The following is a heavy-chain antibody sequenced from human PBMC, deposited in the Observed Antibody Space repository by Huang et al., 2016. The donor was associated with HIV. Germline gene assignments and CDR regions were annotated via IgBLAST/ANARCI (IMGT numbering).Heavy chain of an antibody. CDR1: GFTFSSYW. V-gene: IGHV3-7*01. D-gene: IGHD2-21*01. CDR3: ARDRLDLRTFDM. Sequence: EVQLVESGGGLVQPGGSLRLSCEDFGFTFSSYWMSWVRQVPGKGLEGVANIKQDGREKYYVDSVRGRFTISRDNAKNSMYLRMNSLRAEDTAVYYCARDRLDLRTFDMWGQGTMVTVSS. CDR2: IKQDGREK. J-gene: IGHJ3*02.